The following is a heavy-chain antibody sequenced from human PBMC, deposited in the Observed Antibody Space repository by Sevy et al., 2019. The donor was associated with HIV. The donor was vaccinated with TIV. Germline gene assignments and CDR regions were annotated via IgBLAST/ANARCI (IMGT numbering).Heavy chain of an antibody. V-gene: IGHV1-18*04. CDR1: GYTFMNSG. CDR2: INTYSGNT. Sequence: ASVKVSCQASGYTFMNSGLSWVRQSPGQGLEWMGWINTYSGNTNYAQKFQGRVIVTTDTSTNTAYMEMRSLRSDDTAIYYCARCSYYYDSSGYYLDWGQGTLVTVSS. D-gene: IGHD3-22*01. J-gene: IGHJ4*02. CDR3: ARCSYYYDSSGYYLD.